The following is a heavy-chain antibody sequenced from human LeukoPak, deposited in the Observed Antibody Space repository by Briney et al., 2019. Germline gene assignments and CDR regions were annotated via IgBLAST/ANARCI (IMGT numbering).Heavy chain of an antibody. J-gene: IGHJ4*02. D-gene: IGHD2-8*02. Sequence: SETLSLTCAVYGGSFSGYYWSWIRQAPGKGLEWIGEINHSGSTNYNPSLKSRVTISVDTSKNQFSLKLSSVTAADTAVYYCAVRAVVYGEPILLDYWGQGNLVTVSS. V-gene: IGHV4-34*01. CDR2: INHSGST. CDR1: GGSFSGYY. CDR3: AVRAVVYGEPILLDY.